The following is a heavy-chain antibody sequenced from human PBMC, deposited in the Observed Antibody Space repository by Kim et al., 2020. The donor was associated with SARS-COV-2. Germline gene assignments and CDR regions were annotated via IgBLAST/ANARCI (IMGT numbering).Heavy chain of an antibody. J-gene: IGHJ6*04. Sequence: GGSLRLSCAASGFTFSSYAMSWVRQAPGKGLEWVSAISGSGGSTYYADSVKGRFTISRDNSKNTLYLQMNSLRAEDTAVYYCAAGELAAGGGYYYYGMDGWREGTTATASA. CDR3: AAGELAAGGGYYYYGMDG. V-gene: IGHV3-23*01. CDR1: GFTFSSYA. CDR2: ISGSGGST. D-gene: IGHD6-13*01.